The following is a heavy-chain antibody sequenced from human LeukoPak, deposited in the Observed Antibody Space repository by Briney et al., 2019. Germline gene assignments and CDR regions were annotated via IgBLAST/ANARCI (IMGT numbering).Heavy chain of an antibody. CDR1: GFTFSSYA. Sequence: PGGSLRLSCAASGFTFSSYAMHWVRQAPGKGLEWVAVLSYDGNNKYYADSVKGRFTISRDNSKNTLYLQMNSLRTEDTAVYYCARDRSGWSILRGFDYWGQGNQVTVSS. J-gene: IGHJ4*02. V-gene: IGHV3-30*04. CDR3: ARDRSGWSILRGFDY. CDR2: LSYDGNNK. D-gene: IGHD6-19*01.